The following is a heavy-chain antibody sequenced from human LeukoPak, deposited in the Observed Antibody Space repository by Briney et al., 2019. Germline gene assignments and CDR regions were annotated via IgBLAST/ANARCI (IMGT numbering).Heavy chain of an antibody. CDR3: ARDYYYDSSGYCDY. J-gene: IGHJ4*02. CDR1: GFTFSDYY. V-gene: IGHV3-11*04. CDR2: ISSSGSTI. Sequence: PGGSLRPSCAASGFTFSDYYMSWIRQAPGKGLEWVSYISSSGSTIYYADSVKGRFTISRDNAKNSLYLQMNSLRAEDTAVYYCARDYYYDSSGYCDYWGQGTLVTVSS. D-gene: IGHD3-22*01.